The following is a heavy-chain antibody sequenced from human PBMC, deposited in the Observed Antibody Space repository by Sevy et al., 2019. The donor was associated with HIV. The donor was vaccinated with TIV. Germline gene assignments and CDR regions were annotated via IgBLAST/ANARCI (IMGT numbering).Heavy chain of an antibody. Sequence: GGSLRLSCAASGFIFSNAWMNWVRQAPGKGLEWVGRIQSKTVCGTIDYAAPVKGRITISRDDSKNTLYLQMDSLKTEDTAMYYCTTSGDNGFSFWGLGTMVTVSS. CDR1: GFIFSNAW. V-gene: IGHV3-15*07. J-gene: IGHJ3*01. D-gene: IGHD2-21*01. CDR2: IQSKTVCGTI. CDR3: TTSGDNGFSF.